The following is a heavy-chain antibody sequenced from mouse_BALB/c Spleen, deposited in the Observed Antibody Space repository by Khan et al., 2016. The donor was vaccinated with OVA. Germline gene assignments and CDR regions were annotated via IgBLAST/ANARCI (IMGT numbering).Heavy chain of an antibody. J-gene: IGHJ4*01. CDR2: IWGGGST. CDR3: DKGIWSYGYTLDY. Sequence: QVQLKESGPGLVAPSQNLSITCTVSGFSLSDYCVSWSRQPPGKGLEWLGVIWGGGSTYYNSALKSRLSTSKNNSKSQVFLKMSSLQSDDTAVLYSDKGIWSYGYTLDYWGQGTSVTVSS. D-gene: IGHD1-1*02. CDR1: GFSLSDYC. V-gene: IGHV2-6-5*01.